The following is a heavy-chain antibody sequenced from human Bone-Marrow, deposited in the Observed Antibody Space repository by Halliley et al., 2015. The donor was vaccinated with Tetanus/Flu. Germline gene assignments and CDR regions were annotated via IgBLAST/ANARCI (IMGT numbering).Heavy chain of an antibody. CDR1: GYTFTDYY. CDR3: ARGYRYIVMVAATRQDWFDP. V-gene: IGHV1-2*04. Sequence: QLVQSGAEVKKPGASVKVSCKASGYTFTDYYMHWVRQAPGQGLEWMGWINPNSGGTNYAQKFQGWVTMTRGTSISTAYMELSRLRSDDTAVYYCARGYRYIVMVAATRQDWFDPWGQGTLVTVSS. D-gene: IGHD2-15*01. J-gene: IGHJ5*02. CDR2: INPNSGGT.